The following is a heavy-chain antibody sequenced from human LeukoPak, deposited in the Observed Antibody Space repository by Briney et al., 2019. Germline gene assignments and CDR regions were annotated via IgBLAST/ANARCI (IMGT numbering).Heavy chain of an antibody. CDR2: INPNSGGT. Sequence: ASVKVSCKASGYTFTGYYMHWVRQAPGQGPEWMGWINPNSGGTNYAQKFQGRVTMTRDTSISTAYMELSRLRSDDTAVYYCARAYDFWSGYYTYWGQGTLVTVSS. CDR3: ARAYDFWSGYYTY. J-gene: IGHJ4*02. V-gene: IGHV1-2*02. CDR1: GYTFTGYY. D-gene: IGHD3-3*01.